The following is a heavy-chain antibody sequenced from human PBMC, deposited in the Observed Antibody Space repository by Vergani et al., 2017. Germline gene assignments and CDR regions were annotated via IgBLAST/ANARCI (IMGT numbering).Heavy chain of an antibody. CDR3: ARSDQLLVVPAAIPWFDP. D-gene: IGHD2-2*02. CDR1: GGSISSGGYY. Sequence: QVQLQESGPGLVKPSQTLSLTCTVSGGSISSGGYYWSWIRQHPGKGLAWIGYIYYSGSTYYNPSLKSRVTISVDTSTNQFSLKVSSVPAADTAVYYCARSDQLLVVPAAIPWFDPWGQGTLVTVSS. J-gene: IGHJ5*02. CDR2: IYYSGST. V-gene: IGHV4-31*03.